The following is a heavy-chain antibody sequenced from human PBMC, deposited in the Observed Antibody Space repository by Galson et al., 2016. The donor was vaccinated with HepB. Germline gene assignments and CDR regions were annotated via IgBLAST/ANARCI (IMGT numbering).Heavy chain of an antibody. J-gene: IGHJ5*02. V-gene: IGHV3-74*01. CDR3: ALASGAYCRSTHCPGS. CDR1: GFSLSNYW. CDR2: MNSDGSTR. Sequence: SLRLSCAASGFSLSNYWMVWGRQAPGKGLVWVSRMNSDGSTRHYADSVRGRFPISRDNAKNTLYLQMDSLRADDTCVYYCALASGAYCRSTHCPGSWGQGTLVTVSS. D-gene: IGHD2-2*01.